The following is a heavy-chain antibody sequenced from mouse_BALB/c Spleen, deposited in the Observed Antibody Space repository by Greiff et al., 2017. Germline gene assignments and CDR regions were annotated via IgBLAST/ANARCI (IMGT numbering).Heavy chain of an antibody. Sequence: EVKLQESGPGLVKPSQSLSLTCTVTGYSITSDYAWNWIRQFPGNKLEWMGYISYSGSTSYNPSLKSRISITRDTSKNQFFLQLNSVTTEDTATYYCARSEYGNLYYFDYWGQGTTLTVSS. D-gene: IGHD2-10*02. CDR2: ISYSGST. J-gene: IGHJ2*01. V-gene: IGHV3-2*02. CDR3: ARSEYGNLYYFDY. CDR1: GYSITSDYA.